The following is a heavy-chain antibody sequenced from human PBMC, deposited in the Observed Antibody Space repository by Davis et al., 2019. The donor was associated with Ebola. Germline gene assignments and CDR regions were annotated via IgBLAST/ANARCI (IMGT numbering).Heavy chain of an antibody. J-gene: IGHJ4*02. CDR2: INTNTGTP. D-gene: IGHD1-26*01. Sequence: ASVKVSCKASGYTFKNFALMWVRQAPGQGLEWMGWINTNTGTPAYAQGFTGRFVFSLDTSVSTAYLQISSLKAEDTAVYYCARGGALGNWGQGTLVTVSS. CDR1: GYTFKNFA. CDR3: ARGGALGN. V-gene: IGHV7-4-1*02.